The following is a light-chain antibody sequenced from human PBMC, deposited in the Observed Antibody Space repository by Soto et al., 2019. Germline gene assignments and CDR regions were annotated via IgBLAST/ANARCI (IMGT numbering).Light chain of an antibody. Sequence: QSALTQPASVSGSPGQSITISCTGTSSDVGSYNLVSWYQQHPGKAPKLMIYKGSKRPSGVSNRFSGSKSGNTASLTISGLQAEDEADYYCCSYAGSTLFGGGTKVTVL. CDR2: KGS. CDR1: SSDVGSYNL. J-gene: IGLJ2*01. V-gene: IGLV2-23*01. CDR3: CSYAGSTL.